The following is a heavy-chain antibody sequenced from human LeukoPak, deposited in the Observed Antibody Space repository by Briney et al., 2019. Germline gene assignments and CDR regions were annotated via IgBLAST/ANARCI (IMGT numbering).Heavy chain of an antibody. D-gene: IGHD5-12*01. V-gene: IGHV4-34*01. CDR3: ARDGDMLATIFDF. J-gene: IGHJ4*02. CDR1: GGSFSGYY. CDR2: INHSGNT. Sequence: SETLSLSCAVSGGSFSGYYWSWIRQPPGKGLEWSGEINHSGNTNYNSSLTSRVTISVDTSNNQFSLKLSSVTAADTAVYYCARDGDMLATIFDFWGQGTLVTVSS.